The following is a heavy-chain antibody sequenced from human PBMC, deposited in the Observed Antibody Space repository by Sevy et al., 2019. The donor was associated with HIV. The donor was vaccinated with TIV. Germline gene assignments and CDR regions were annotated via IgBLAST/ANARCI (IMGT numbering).Heavy chain of an antibody. CDR2: INWNGGNI. CDR1: GFTFGDYA. D-gene: IGHD5-18*01. Sequence: GGSLRLSCVASGFTFGDYAMYWVRQVPGKGLEWVSGINWNGGNIGYGDSVKGRLTISRDNAKNSLYLQINSLRAEDTALYYCASSGYNYGYGAFDIWGQGTQVTVSS. V-gene: IGHV3-9*01. CDR3: ASSGYNYGYGAFDI. J-gene: IGHJ3*02.